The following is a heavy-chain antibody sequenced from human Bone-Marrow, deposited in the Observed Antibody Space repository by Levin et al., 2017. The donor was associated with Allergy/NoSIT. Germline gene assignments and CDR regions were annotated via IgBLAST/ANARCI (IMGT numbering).Heavy chain of an antibody. D-gene: IGHD3-3*02. J-gene: IGHJ5*02. V-gene: IGHV3-15*01. Sequence: PGGSLRLSCATSGFSFNNACMTWVRQGPGKGLEWVGRIRGQSDGGTTDYAEPVKGRFTISRDDSKATVFLQMNGLSADDTGIYYCATSNLATWGQGTLVTVSS. CDR2: IRGQSDGGTT. CDR1: GFSFNNAC. CDR3: ATSNLAT.